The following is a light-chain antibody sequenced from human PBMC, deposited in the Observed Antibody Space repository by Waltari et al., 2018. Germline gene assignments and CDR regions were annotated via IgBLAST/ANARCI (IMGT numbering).Light chain of an antibody. CDR3: QQYNTWPLS. J-gene: IGKJ3*01. CDR2: GAS. V-gene: IGKV3-15*01. CDR1: QRVDND. Sequence: EIVMTQSPVTLSVSPGEGATLSCRASQRVDNDLAWYQQNPGQAPSLVIFGASTRATGVPGRVSGGGSGTEFTLTISSLQSEDFAVYYCQQYNTWPLSVGPGTTVDIK.